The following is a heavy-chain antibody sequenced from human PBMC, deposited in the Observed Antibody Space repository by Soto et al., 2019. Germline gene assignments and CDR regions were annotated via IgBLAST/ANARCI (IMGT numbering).Heavy chain of an antibody. CDR3: ATDIVATIWGGPFDY. CDR2: ISSSSTI. D-gene: IGHD5-12*01. CDR1: GFTFSSYS. Sequence: SLRLSCAASGFTFSSYSMNWVRQAPGKGLEWVSYISSSSTIYYADSVKGRFTISRDNAKNSLYLQMNSLRDEDTAVYYCATDIVATIWGGPFDYWGQGTLVTVSS. V-gene: IGHV3-48*02. J-gene: IGHJ4*02.